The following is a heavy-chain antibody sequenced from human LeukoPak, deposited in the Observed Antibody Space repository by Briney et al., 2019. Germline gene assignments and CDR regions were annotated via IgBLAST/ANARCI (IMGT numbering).Heavy chain of an antibody. CDR3: ARDGRVDYGDYTFDY. J-gene: IGHJ4*02. Sequence: SETLSLTCSVSGGPISSYYWNWIRQTPGKGLEWIGYIYYSGRTNYNPSLKSRVTISVDTSKNQFSLKLSSVTAADTAVYYCARDGRVDYGDYTFDYWGQGTLVTVSS. CDR2: IYYSGRT. V-gene: IGHV4-59*01. CDR1: GGPISSYY. D-gene: IGHD4-17*01.